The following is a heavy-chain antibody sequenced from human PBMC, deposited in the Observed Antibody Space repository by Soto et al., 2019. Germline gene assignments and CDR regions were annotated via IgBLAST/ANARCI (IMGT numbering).Heavy chain of an antibody. Sequence: EVQLVESGGGLVKPGGSLRLSCAASGFTFSNAWMSWVRQAPGKGLEWVGRIKSKTDGGTTDYAAPVKGRFTISRDDSTNTLYLQMNSLKTEDTAVYYCTTGEWLQGGYFDYWGQGTLVTVSS. CDR2: IKSKTDGGTT. V-gene: IGHV3-15*01. CDR1: GFTFSNAW. J-gene: IGHJ4*02. CDR3: TTGEWLQGGYFDY. D-gene: IGHD5-12*01.